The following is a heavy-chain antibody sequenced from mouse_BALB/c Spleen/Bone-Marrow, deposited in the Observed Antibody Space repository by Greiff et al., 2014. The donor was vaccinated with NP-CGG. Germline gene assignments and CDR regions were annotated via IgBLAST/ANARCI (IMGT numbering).Heavy chain of an antibody. CDR2: IHPNSGNT. CDR3: ARSYRFWYFDV. Sequence: VQRVESGSVLVRPGASVKLSCKASGYTFTSSWMHWAKQRPGQGLEWIGDIHPNSGNTNYNEKFRGKATLTVDTSSNTAYVDLSSLTSEDSAVYYCARSYRFWYFDVWGAGTTVTVSS. CDR1: GYTFTSSW. V-gene: IGHV1S130*01. J-gene: IGHJ1*01. D-gene: IGHD2-14*01.